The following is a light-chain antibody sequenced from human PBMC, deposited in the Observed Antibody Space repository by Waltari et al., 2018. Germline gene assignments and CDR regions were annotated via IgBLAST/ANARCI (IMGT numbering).Light chain of an antibody. CDR1: QSIRTW. CDR2: STS. Sequence: DIQMTQSPSILSASVGDDVNITCRASQSIRTWLAWYQQKPGKAPKLLLYSTSNLETGVPSRFSGSGSGIEFSLTISSLQPDDFATYYCQQYNTYSTYTFGQGTKVEIK. J-gene: IGKJ2*01. CDR3: QQYNTYSTYT. V-gene: IGKV1-5*03.